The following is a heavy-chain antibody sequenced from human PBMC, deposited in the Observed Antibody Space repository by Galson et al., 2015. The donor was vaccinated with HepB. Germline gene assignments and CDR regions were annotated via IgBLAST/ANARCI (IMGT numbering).Heavy chain of an antibody. CDR3: AKNPASYDYYNMDV. D-gene: IGHD2/OR15-2a*01. CDR2: ISSGGTK. V-gene: IGHV3-48*01. J-gene: IGHJ6*02. CDR1: GFSIISYS. Sequence: SLRLSCAPSGFSIISYSMNWVRQAPGRGLEWVSYISSGGTKYFADSVKGRFTISRDNAQKSLYLHMSSLRAEDTGIYYCAKNPASYDYYNMDVWGQGTTVTVSS.